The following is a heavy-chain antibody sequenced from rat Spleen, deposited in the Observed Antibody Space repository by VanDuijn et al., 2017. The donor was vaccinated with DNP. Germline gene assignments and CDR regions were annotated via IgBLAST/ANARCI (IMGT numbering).Heavy chain of an antibody. CDR2: ISPNSDLI. J-gene: IGHJ4*01. V-gene: IGHV5S11*01. Sequence: EVQLVESGGGLVQPGKSLKLSCAASGFTFNKYYMAWVRQAPTKGLEWVASISPNSDLIYYRDSVEGRFTISRDNVKSTLYLQMDSLRSEETATYYCARHRESGYYYDLDVWGQGTSVTVSS. CDR3: ARHRESGYYYDLDV. CDR1: GFTFNKYY. D-gene: IGHD1-1*01.